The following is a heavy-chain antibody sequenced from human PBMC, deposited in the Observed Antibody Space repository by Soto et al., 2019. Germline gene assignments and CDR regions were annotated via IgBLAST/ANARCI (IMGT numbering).Heavy chain of an antibody. CDR1: GFTFSNAW. CDR2: IKSKTDGGTT. V-gene: IGHV3-15*01. J-gene: IGHJ6*02. Sequence: EVQLVESGGGLVKPGGSLRLSCAASGFTFSNAWMSWVRQAPGKGLEWVGRIKSKTDGGTTDYAAPVKGRFTISRDDSKNTLYLQMNSLTTEDTAVYYCTTLAYCGGDCDYYYYGMDVWGQGTTVTVSS. D-gene: IGHD2-21*02. CDR3: TTLAYCGGDCDYYYYGMDV.